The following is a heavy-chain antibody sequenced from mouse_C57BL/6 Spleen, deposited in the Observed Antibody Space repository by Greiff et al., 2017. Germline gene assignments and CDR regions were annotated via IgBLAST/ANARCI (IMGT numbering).Heavy chain of an antibody. Sequence: EVQGVESGGGLVKPGGSLKLSCAASGFTFSSFTMSWVRQTPEKRLEWVATISGGGGNTYYPDSVKGRFTISRDNAKNTLYLQMSSLRSEDTALYYCARHDRYHWYFDVWGTGTTVTVSS. V-gene: IGHV5-9*01. CDR3: ARHDRYHWYFDV. CDR2: ISGGGGNT. CDR1: GFTFSSFT. D-gene: IGHD1-1*01. J-gene: IGHJ1*03.